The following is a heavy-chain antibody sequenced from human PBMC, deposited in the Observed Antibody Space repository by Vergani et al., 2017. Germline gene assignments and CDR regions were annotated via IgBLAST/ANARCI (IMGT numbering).Heavy chain of an antibody. D-gene: IGHD4-17*01. Sequence: QVQLVQSGADVKKPGASVKVSCKASGYTFTSYAMHWVRQAPGKGLEWMGWITAGIGNTQYPQKFQGRVTITRDTSASTAYMELSSLRSEDTAVYYCARAYGDYYGMDVWGQGTTVTVSS. J-gene: IGHJ6*02. CDR3: ARAYGDYYGMDV. V-gene: IGHV1-3*01. CDR2: ITAGIGNT. CDR1: GYTFTSYA.